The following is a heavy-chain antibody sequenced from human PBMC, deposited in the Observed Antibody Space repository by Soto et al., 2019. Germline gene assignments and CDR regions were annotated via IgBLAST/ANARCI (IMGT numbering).Heavy chain of an antibody. D-gene: IGHD1-1*01. Sequence: GRSLKLSCAASRVTLSSCVMTCVVQAPEKGLEWVSGIDTGGGGTYYADSVNGRFTISRDNSKNTLYLQMNSLRAEDTTVYYFVNGTERLAQSAFHYWGQWHLGAGSS. V-gene: IGHV3-23*01. CDR2: IDTGGGGT. CDR1: RVTLSSCV. J-gene: IGHJ4*02. CDR3: VNGTERLAQSAFHY.